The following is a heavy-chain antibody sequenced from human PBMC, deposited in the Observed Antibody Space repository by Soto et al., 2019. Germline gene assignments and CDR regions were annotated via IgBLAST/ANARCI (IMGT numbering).Heavy chain of an antibody. CDR1: GGSISSYY. CDR3: ARVEPRWELLGIASWYFDL. CDR2: IYYSGST. V-gene: IGHV4-59*01. D-gene: IGHD1-26*01. Sequence: PSETLSLTCTVSGGSISSYYWSWIRQPPGKGLEWIGYIYYSGSTNYNPSLKSRVTISVDTAKNQFSLKLSSVTAADTAVYYCARVEPRWELLGIASWYFDLWGRGTLVTVSS. J-gene: IGHJ2*01.